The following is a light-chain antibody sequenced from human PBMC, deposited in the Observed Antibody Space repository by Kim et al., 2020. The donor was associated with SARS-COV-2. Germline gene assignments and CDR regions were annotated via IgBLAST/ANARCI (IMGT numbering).Light chain of an antibody. CDR1: QTVSSND. V-gene: IGKV3-20*01. CDR3: QHYGTSPIT. J-gene: IGKJ5*01. CDR2: GAF. Sequence: SPGKRATRSCRAGQTVSSNDLGWYKQKPGQAPSLIIYGAFNRATGIPDRFSGSGSGTDFTLTISRLEPEDFAVYYCQHYGTSPITFGQGTRLEIK.